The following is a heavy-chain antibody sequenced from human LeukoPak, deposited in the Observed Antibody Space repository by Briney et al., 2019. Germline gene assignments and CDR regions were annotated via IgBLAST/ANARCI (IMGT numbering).Heavy chain of an antibody. J-gene: IGHJ3*01. Sequence: GGSLRLSCAASGFTFSTYSMNWVRQAQGKGLEWVSTISSNSAYINYADSVKGRFTVSRDNAKNSLYLQMNSLRVEDTAVYYCARDSQTRSALEFWGQGTMVTVSS. CDR1: GFTFSTYS. D-gene: IGHD1-14*01. V-gene: IGHV3-21*06. CDR2: ISSNSAYI. CDR3: ARDSQTRSALEF.